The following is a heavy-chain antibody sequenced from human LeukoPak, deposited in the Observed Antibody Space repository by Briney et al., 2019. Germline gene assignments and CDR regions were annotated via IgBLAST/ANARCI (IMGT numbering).Heavy chain of an antibody. CDR1: GYTFTGYY. CDR3: ARDSALSSTSFPDL. Sequence: ASVKVSCKASGYTFTGYYIHWVRQAPGQGLEWMGWINPNSGDTKYKQRFQGRVTKTRDTSISTAYMGLGRLRSDDVAVYFCARDSALSSTSFPDLWGERTLVTVSS. J-gene: IGHJ4*02. D-gene: IGHD2-2*01. V-gene: IGHV1-2*02. CDR2: INPNSGDT.